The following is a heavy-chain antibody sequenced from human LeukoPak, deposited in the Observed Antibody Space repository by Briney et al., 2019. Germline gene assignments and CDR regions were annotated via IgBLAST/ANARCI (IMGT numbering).Heavy chain of an antibody. V-gene: IGHV3-7*01. CDR3: ARDLQDGVPTGY. Sequence: GGSLRLSCAASGFTFSNYWMTWVRQAPGKGLEWVANIKKDGSEKYYVESLEGRFAISRDNVKNSLHLQMNSLRAEDTAVYYCARDLQDGVPTGYWGQGTLVIVS. J-gene: IGHJ4*02. CDR2: IKKDGSEK. CDR1: GFTFSNYW. D-gene: IGHD4-17*01.